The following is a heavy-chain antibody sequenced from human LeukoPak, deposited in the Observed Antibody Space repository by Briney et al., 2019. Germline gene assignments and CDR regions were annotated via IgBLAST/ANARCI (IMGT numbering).Heavy chain of an antibody. D-gene: IGHD6-13*01. CDR3: ARDKGTAAAGTDHYFDY. J-gene: IGHJ4*02. CDR2: ISSSSSYI. V-gene: IGHV3-21*01. CDR1: GFTFSSYS. Sequence: GGSLRLSCAASGFTFSSYSMNWVRQAPGKGLEWVSSISSSSSYIYYADSVKGRSTISRDNAKNSLYLQMNSLRAEDTAVYYCARDKGTAAAGTDHYFDYWGQGTLVTVSS.